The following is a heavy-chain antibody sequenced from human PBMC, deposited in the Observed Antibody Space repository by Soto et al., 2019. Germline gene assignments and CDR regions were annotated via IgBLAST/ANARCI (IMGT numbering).Heavy chain of an antibody. D-gene: IGHD2-15*01. CDR2: IWYDGSNK. CDR1: GFTFSSYG. V-gene: IGHV3-33*01. Sequence: QVQLVESGGGVVQPGRSLRLSCAASGFTFSSYGMHWVRQAPGKGLEWVAVIWYDGSNKYYADSVKGPFTISRENSKNTLELQMTSLRSEHTAGYYCARAHTEYCSGVSCYWFDPWGQGTLVTVSS. J-gene: IGHJ5*02. CDR3: ARAHTEYCSGVSCYWFDP.